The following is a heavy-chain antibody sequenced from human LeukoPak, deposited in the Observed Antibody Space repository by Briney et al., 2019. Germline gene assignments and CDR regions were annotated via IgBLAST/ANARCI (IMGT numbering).Heavy chain of an antibody. V-gene: IGHV1-58*02. CDR1: GFTFTSPA. J-gene: IGHJ4*02. Sequence: GTSVKVSCKASGFTFTSPAMQWVRQARGQRLEWIGWIVVGSGNTNYAQKFQERVTITRDMSTSTAYMELSSLRSEDTAVYYCAADPSGSYYPDYWGQGTLVTVSS. D-gene: IGHD1-26*01. CDR3: AADPSGSYYPDY. CDR2: IVVGSGNT.